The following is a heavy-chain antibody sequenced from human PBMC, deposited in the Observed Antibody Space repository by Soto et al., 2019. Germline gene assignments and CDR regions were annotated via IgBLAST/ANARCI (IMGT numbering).Heavy chain of an antibody. D-gene: IGHD5-18*01. CDR2: ISSSGSTI. Sequence: PGGSLRLSCAASGFTFSDYYMSWIRQAPRKGLEWVSYISSSGSTIYYADSVKGRFTISRDNAKNSLYLQMNSLRAEDTAVYYCATSGYSYGSVGYFDYWGQGTLVTVSS. CDR1: GFTFSDYY. J-gene: IGHJ4*02. V-gene: IGHV3-11*01. CDR3: ATSGYSYGSVGYFDY.